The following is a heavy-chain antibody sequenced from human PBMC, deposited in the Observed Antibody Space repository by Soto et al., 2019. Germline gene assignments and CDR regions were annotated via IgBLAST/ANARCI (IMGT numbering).Heavy chain of an antibody. J-gene: IGHJ3*02. D-gene: IGHD3-22*01. CDR3: ARVRMGDYYDSSRYYRNDAFDM. CDR1: GYTFTKYA. CDR2: INAGNGNT. Sequence: ASVKVSCKASGYTFTKYAVHWVRQAPGQRLDWMGWINAGNGNTEYSHKFQGRVTITRDTSATTAYMELSSLRSEDTAVYYSARVRMGDYYDSSRYYRNDAFDMWGQGTMVTVSS. V-gene: IGHV1-3*01.